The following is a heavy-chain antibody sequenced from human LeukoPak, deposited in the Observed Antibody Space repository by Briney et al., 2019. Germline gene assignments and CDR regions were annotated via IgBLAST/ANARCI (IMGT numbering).Heavy chain of an antibody. V-gene: IGHV3-30*04. D-gene: IGHD5-12*01. CDR1: GFTFSSYA. CDR2: ISYDGSNK. Sequence: GGSLRLSCAASGFTFSSYAMHWVRQAPGKGLEWVAVISYDGSNKYYADSVKGRFTISRDNSKNTLYLQMNSLRAEDTAVYYCARAYSGYDYYFDYWGQGTLVTVSS. J-gene: IGHJ4*02. CDR3: ARAYSGYDYYFDY.